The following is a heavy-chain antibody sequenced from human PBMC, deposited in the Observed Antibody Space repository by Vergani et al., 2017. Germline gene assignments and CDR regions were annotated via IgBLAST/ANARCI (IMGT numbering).Heavy chain of an antibody. CDR1: GYTFTGYY. V-gene: IGHV1-2*02. J-gene: IGHJ4*02. Sequence: QVQLVQSGAEVKKPGASVQVSCKASGYTFTGYYMHWLRQAPGQGLEWMGWINPNSGGTNYAQKFQGRVTMTRDTSISTAYMELSRLRSDDTAVYYCASERAXCGGDCRPEGEFDYWGQGTLVTVSS. D-gene: IGHD2-21*01. CDR2: INPNSGGT. CDR3: ASERAXCGGDCRPEGEFDY.